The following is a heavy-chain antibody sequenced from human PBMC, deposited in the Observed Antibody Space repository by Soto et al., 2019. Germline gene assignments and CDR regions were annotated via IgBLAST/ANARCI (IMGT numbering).Heavy chain of an antibody. D-gene: IGHD5-12*01. Sequence: ASVKVSCKASGYTFTSYYIHWVRQAPGQGLEWVGLINPSGGSTTYAQKLQGRVTMTRDTSTSTVYMELNSLRSEDTAVYFCARDAQIGHGYSAYHTYWGQGTLVTVSS. J-gene: IGHJ4*02. CDR2: INPSGGST. V-gene: IGHV1-46*01. CDR3: ARDAQIGHGYSAYHTY. CDR1: GYTFTSYY.